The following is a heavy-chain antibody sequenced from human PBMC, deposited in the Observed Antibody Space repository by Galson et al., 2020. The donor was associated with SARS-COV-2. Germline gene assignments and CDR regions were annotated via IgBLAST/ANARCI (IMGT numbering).Heavy chain of an antibody. D-gene: IGHD6-19*01. CDR1: GYRFTGYY. CDR3: ARGLSGGWPSYHFYGMDV. CDR2: INPSLCSV. J-gene: IGHJ6*02. V-gene: IGHV1-2*02. Sequence: ASVTVSCKASGYRFTGYYIHWVRQAPGQGPQYMGWINPSLCSVGYGQKFQDRVTMASDMSISTAYMELSSLRFDDTAVYYCARGLSGGWPSYHFYGMDVWGQGTTVTVSS.